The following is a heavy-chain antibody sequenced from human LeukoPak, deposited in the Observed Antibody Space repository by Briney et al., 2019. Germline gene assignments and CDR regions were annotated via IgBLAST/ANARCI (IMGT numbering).Heavy chain of an antibody. CDR1: VFTFSSHV. CDR2: ISGSGATT. CDR3: RRARGATREGFDY. Sequence: PGGSLRLSCAACVFTFSSHVMTRVRQAPGKGLEWVSAISGSGATTYYADSVKDRFTISRDKSANMVYLQMSSLSAADTALYYCRRARGATREGFDYWGQGTLITVSS. D-gene: IGHD1-26*01. V-gene: IGHV3-23*01. J-gene: IGHJ4*01.